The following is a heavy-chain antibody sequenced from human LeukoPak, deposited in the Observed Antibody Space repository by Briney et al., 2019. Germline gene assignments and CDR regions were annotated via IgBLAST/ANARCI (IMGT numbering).Heavy chain of an antibody. CDR3: ARDIVGIGYYGSSGPEDY. CDR1: GYTFTGYY. V-gene: IGHV1-2*06. D-gene: IGHD3-22*01. CDR2: INPNSGGT. Sequence: GSSVKVSCKASGYTFTGYYIHWVRQAPGQGLEWMGRINPNSGGTNYAQKFQGRVTMTRDTSISTAYMELSRLRSDDTAVYYCARDIVGIGYYGSSGPEDYWGQGSLVTVSS. J-gene: IGHJ4*02.